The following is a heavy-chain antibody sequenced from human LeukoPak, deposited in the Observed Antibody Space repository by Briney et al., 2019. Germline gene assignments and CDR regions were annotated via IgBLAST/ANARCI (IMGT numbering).Heavy chain of an antibody. J-gene: IGHJ4*02. Sequence: SETLSLTCTVSGGCISSYYWSWIRQPPGKGLEWIGYIYYSGSTNYNPSLKSRVTISVDTSKNQFSLKLSSVTAADTAVYYCARHSYYDSSGYRFDYWGQGTLVTVSS. CDR3: ARHSYYDSSGYRFDY. V-gene: IGHV4-59*08. CDR2: IYYSGST. D-gene: IGHD3-22*01. CDR1: GGCISSYY.